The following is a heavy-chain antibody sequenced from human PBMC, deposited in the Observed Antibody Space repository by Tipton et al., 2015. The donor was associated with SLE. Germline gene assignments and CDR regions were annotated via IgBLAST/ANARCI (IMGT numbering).Heavy chain of an antibody. V-gene: IGHV4-39*07. D-gene: IGHD2-8*01. J-gene: IGHJ4*02. CDR2: IYYSGST. CDR3: VRLRSKVLIDY. Sequence: LRLSCTVSGGSVSSGSYYWAWIRQPPGKGPEWFGTIYYSGSTYYYPSLKSRITISVDTSKNQFSLEVRSVTAADTAVYYCVRLRSKVLIDYWGQGTLVTVSS. CDR1: GGSVSSGSYY.